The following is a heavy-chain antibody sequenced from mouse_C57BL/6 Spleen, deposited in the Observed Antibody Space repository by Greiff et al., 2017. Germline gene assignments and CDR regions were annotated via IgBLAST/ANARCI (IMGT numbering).Heavy chain of an antibody. CDR3: AREGTVDYAMHY. D-gene: IGHD1-1*01. CDR2: INPYNGGT. J-gene: IGHJ4*01. V-gene: IGHV1-19*01. CDR1: GYTFTDYY. Sequence: VQLQQSGPVLVKPGASVKMSCKASGYTFTDYYMNWVKQSHGKSLEWIGVINPYNGGTSYNQKFKGKATLTVDKSSSTAYMELNSLTSEDSAVYYCAREGTVDYAMHYWGQRTSVTVSS.